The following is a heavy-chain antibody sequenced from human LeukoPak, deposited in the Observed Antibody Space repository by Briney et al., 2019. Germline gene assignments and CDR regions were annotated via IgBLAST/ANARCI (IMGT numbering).Heavy chain of an antibody. Sequence: SETLSLTCTVSDGSITNYDWSWVRQPPGKGLEFIGHVHYSGTTNYNPSLRSRVTISIDTSKQHFFLKLKSVTAADTAVYYCARVREGCLDYWGQGTLVTVSS. CDR2: VHYSGTT. CDR3: ARVREGCLDY. CDR1: DGSITNYD. D-gene: IGHD3-10*01. J-gene: IGHJ4*02. V-gene: IGHV4-59*01.